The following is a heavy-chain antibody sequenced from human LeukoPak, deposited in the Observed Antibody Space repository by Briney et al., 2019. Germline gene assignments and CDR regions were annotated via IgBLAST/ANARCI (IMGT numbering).Heavy chain of an antibody. J-gene: IGHJ5*02. V-gene: IGHV6-1*01. Sequence: SQTLSLTCAISGDTVSRNSSACNWIRQSPSRGLEWLGRTYYRSKWYNDYAVSVKSRITINPDTSKNQFSLQLNSVTPEDTAVYYCAIGYNWFDPWGQGNLVTVSS. CDR3: AIGYNWFDP. CDR2: TYYRSKWYN. CDR1: GDTVSRNSSA. D-gene: IGHD3-10*01.